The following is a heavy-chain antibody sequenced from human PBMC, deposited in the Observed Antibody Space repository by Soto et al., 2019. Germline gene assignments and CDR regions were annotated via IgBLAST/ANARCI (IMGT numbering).Heavy chain of an antibody. CDR3: ATPTGTTGWFDP. V-gene: IGHV4-39*01. J-gene: IGHJ5*02. D-gene: IGHD1-7*01. Sequence: SSETLSLTCTVSGGSISSSSYYWGWIRQPPGKGLEWIGSIYYSGSTYYNPSLKSRVTISVDTSKNQFSLKLSSVTAADTAVYYCATPTGTTGWFDPWGQGTLVTVSS. CDR1: GGSISSSSYY. CDR2: IYYSGST.